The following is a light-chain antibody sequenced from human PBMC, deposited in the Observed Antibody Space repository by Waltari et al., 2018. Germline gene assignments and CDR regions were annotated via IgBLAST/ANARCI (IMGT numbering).Light chain of an antibody. CDR1: SSNVGVYNF. J-gene: IGLJ3*02. Sequence: QSVLTQPPSASGSLGQSVTISCTGASSNVGVYNFFSWYQQHPGKAPKLIIYEVNKRPSGVPDRFSGSKSGNTASLTVSGLLAEDEADYYCTSYAGKNILVFGGGTNLTVL. CDR2: EVN. V-gene: IGLV2-8*01. CDR3: TSYAGKNILV.